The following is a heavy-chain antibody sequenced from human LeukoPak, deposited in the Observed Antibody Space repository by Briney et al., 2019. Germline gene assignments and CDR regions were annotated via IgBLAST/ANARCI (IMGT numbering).Heavy chain of an antibody. Sequence: SETLSLTCTVYGGSISSGSYYWSWIRQPAGKGLEWIGRIYTSGSTNYNPSLKSRVTISVDTSKNQFSLKLSSVTAADTAVYYCARARATVTLDYWGQGTLVTVSS. CDR3: ARARATVTLDY. J-gene: IGHJ4*02. CDR2: IYTSGST. V-gene: IGHV4-61*02. CDR1: GGSISSGSYY. D-gene: IGHD4-17*01.